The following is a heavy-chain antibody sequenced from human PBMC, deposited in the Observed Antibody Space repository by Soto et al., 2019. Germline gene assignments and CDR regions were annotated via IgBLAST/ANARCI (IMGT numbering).Heavy chain of an antibody. D-gene: IGHD1-1*01. CDR1: GHTLTELS. Sequence: QVQLLQSGAEVKKPGASVKVSCKVSGHTLTELSMHWVRQAPGRGLEGMGGFDPEDGETIFAQKFQGRVTMTEATSTDSTYMELTRPRSEDTAVYYCAAGGTRWLHSPFDYWGQGTLVTISS. V-gene: IGHV1-24*01. CDR3: AAGGTRWLHSPFDY. CDR2: FDPEDGET. J-gene: IGHJ4*02.